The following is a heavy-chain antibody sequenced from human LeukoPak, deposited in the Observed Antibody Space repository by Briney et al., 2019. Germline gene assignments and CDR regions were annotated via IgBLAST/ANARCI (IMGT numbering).Heavy chain of an antibody. J-gene: IGHJ4*02. CDR2: ISSSGSTI. D-gene: IGHD3-10*01. CDR1: GFTFSSYE. Sequence: PGGSLRLSCAAPGFTFSSYEMNWVRQAPGKGLEWVSYISSSGSTIYYADSVKGRFTISRDNAKNSLYLQMNSLRAEDAAVYYCARVTSGDYYGSGSYLYYFDYWGQGTLVTVSS. CDR3: ARVTSGDYYGSGSYLYYFDY. V-gene: IGHV3-48*03.